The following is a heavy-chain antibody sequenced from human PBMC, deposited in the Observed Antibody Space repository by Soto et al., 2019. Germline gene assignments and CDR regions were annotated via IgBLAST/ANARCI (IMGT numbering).Heavy chain of an antibody. Sequence: PGGSLRLSCAASGFTFSNAWMSWVRQAPGKGLEWVGRIKSKTDGGTTDYAAPVKGRFTISRDDSKNTLYLQMNSLKTEDTAVYYCTTHLYDFWSGYYYVAYFDYWGQGTLVTVSS. D-gene: IGHD3-3*01. J-gene: IGHJ4*02. V-gene: IGHV3-15*01. CDR1: GFTFSNAW. CDR3: TTHLYDFWSGYYYVAYFDY. CDR2: IKSKTDGGTT.